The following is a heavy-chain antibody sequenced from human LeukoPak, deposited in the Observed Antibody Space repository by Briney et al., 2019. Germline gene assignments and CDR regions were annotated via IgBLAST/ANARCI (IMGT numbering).Heavy chain of an antibody. CDR1: GFTFSSYW. V-gene: IGHV3-7*01. CDR3: ARGIVEVVGASDHFDY. Sequence: GGSLRLSCAASGFTFSSYWMSWVRQAPGKGLEWVANIKQDGSEKYYVDSVKGRFTISRGNAKNSLYLQINSLRADDTAFYFCARGIVEVVGASDHFDYWGQGTLITVSS. D-gene: IGHD2-15*01. J-gene: IGHJ4*02. CDR2: IKQDGSEK.